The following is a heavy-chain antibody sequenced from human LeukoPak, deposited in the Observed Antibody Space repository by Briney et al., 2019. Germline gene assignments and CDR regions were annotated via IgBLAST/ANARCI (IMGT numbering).Heavy chain of an antibody. V-gene: IGHV1-8*01. J-gene: IGHJ6*02. CDR2: MNPNSGNT. D-gene: IGHD1-1*01. CDR1: GYTFTSYD. CDR3: ARGRKRNWNVRYYYGMDV. Sequence: ASVKVSCKASGYTFTSYDIHWVRQATGQGLEWMGWMNPNSGNTGSAQKFQGRVSMTRNTSISTAYMELSSLRSEDTAVYYCARGRKRNWNVRYYYGMDVWGQGTTVTVSS.